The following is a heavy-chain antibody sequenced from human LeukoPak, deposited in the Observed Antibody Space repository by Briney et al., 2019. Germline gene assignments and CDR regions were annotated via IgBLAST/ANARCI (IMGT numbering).Heavy chain of an antibody. Sequence: SETLSLTCAVYTGSFSGYFWTWIRQPPGKGLEWIGEINHSGGTNYNPSLKGRVTISTDPSTNQFSLKVTSVTAADTAIYYCARGPRAPNGVLPWYFDLWGRGNLVVVSS. D-gene: IGHD4-17*01. CDR3: ARGPRAPNGVLPWYFDL. V-gene: IGHV4-34*01. CDR2: INHSGGT. J-gene: IGHJ2*01. CDR1: TGSFSGYF.